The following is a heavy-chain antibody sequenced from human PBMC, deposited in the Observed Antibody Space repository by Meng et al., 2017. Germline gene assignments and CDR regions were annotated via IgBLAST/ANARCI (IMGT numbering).Heavy chain of an antibody. CDR1: GFTFSSYA. CDR2: ISYDGSNK. CDR3: AFSYGSGSYNY. Sequence: QVQLLEFGGGVVQPGRSLRLSCAASGFTFSSYAMHWVRQAPGKGLEWLAVISYDGSNKYYADSVKGRFTISRDNSKNTLYLQMNSLRAEDTAVYYCAFSYGSGSYNYWGQGTLVTVSS. J-gene: IGHJ4*02. D-gene: IGHD3-10*01. V-gene: IGHV3-30*01.